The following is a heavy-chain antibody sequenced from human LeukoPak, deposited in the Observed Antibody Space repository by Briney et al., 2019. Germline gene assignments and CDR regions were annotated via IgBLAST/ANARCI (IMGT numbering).Heavy chain of an antibody. CDR1: GFTFSSYG. CDR2: IRYDGSNK. Sequence: GGSLRLSCAASGFTFSSYGMHWVRQAPGKGLEWVAFIRYDGSNKYYADSVKGRFTISRDNAKNSLYLQMSSLRAEDTAVYYCARNSNRYMDVWGKGTTVTVSS. V-gene: IGHV3-30*02. CDR3: ARNSNRYMDV. D-gene: IGHD2/OR15-2a*01. J-gene: IGHJ6*03.